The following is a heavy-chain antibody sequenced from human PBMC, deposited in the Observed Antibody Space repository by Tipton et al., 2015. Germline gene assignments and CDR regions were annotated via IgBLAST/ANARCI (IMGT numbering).Heavy chain of an antibody. CDR2: IWHDGSDK. V-gene: IGHV3-33*01. CDR3: ARDRRYSYGYYFDY. D-gene: IGHD5-18*01. Sequence: SLRLSCAASGFTFSDYGMHWVRQAPGKGLEWVAVIWHDGSDKYYGDSVKGRFTISRDNSKNSLFLQMNSLSAEDTAVYYCARDRRYSYGYYFDYWGQGTLVTVSS. CDR1: GFTFSDYG. J-gene: IGHJ4*02.